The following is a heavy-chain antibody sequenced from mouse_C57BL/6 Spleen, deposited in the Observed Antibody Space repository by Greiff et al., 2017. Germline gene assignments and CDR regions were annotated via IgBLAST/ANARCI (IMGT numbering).Heavy chain of an antibody. D-gene: IGHD5-1-1*01. CDR3: ARGYPYYAMDY. Sequence: QVQLQQPGAELVKPGASVKLSCKASGYTFTSYWMHWVKQRPGQGLEWIGMIDPNSGSTNYNEKFKSKATLTVDKSSSTAYMQLSSLTSEDSAVYSSARGYPYYAMDYWGQGASVTVAS. J-gene: IGHJ4*01. CDR2: IDPNSGST. CDR1: GYTFTSYW. V-gene: IGHV1-64*01.